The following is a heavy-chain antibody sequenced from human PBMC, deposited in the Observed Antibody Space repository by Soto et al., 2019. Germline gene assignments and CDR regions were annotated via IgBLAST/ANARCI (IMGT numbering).Heavy chain of an antibody. CDR1: GFIFSSYG. CDR2: ISYDGINK. Sequence: QVQLVESGGGVVQPGRSLRLSCAASGFIFSSYGMHWVRQAPGKGLEWVAVISYDGINKNHADSVKGRFTISRDNSKNTPLLHMYSLTAEGTAVYHCANDPRGYDHYAMGVWGQRPAVTVSS. V-gene: IGHV3-30*18. CDR3: ANDPRGYDHYAMGV. J-gene: IGHJ6*02.